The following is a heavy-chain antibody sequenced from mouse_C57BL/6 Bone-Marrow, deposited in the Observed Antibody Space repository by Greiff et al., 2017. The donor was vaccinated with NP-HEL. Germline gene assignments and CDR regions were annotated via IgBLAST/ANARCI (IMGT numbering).Heavy chain of an antibody. CDR3: ARGRITTVVATDFDV. D-gene: IGHD1-1*01. V-gene: IGHV1-81*01. CDR2: IYPRSGNT. Sequence: VQLQQSGAELARPGASVKLSCKASGYTFTSYGISWVKQRTGQGLEWIGEIYPRSGNTYYNEKFKGKATLTADKSSSTAYMELRSLTSEDSAVYFCARGRITTVVATDFDVWGTGTTVTVSS. J-gene: IGHJ1*03. CDR1: GYTFTSYG.